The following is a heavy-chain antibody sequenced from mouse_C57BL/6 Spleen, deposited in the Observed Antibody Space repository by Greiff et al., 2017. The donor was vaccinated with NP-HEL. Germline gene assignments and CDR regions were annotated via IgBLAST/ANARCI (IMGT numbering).Heavy chain of an antibody. D-gene: IGHD2-3*01. CDR2: IDPSDSYT. V-gene: IGHV1-69*01. CDR1: GYTFTSYW. J-gene: IGHJ4*01. CDR3: ARRYDGPTGDY. Sequence: VQLQQPGAELVMPGASVKLSCKASGYTFTSYWMHWVKQRPGQGLEWIGEIDPSDSYTNYNQKFKGKSTLTVDKSSSTAYMQLSSLTSEDSAVYYCARRYDGPTGDYWGQGTSVTVSS.